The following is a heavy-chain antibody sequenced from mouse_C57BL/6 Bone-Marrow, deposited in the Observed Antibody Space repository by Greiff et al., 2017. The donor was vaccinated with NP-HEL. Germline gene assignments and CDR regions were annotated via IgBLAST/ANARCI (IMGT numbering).Heavy chain of an antibody. CDR2: INPNNGGT. CDR1: GYTFTDYY. CDR3: ARGDRSYFDY. Sequence: EVQLQQSGPELVKPGASVKISCKASGYTFTDYYMNWVKQSHGKSLEWIGDINPNNGGTSYNQKFKGKATLTVDKSSSTAYMELRSLTSEDSAVYYCARGDRSYFDYWGQGTTLTVSS. D-gene: IGHD3-3*01. V-gene: IGHV1-26*01. J-gene: IGHJ2*01.